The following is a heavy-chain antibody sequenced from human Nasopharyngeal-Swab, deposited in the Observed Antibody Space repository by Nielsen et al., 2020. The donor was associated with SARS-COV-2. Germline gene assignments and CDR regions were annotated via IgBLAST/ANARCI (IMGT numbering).Heavy chain of an antibody. Sequence: SVKVSCKASGGSFSSYAISWVRQAPGQGLEWMGWIIPILGIANYAQKFQGRVTITADKSTSTAYMELSSLRSEDTAVYYCARDPTDPYDFWSGYCTGGDAFDIWGQGTMVTVSS. J-gene: IGHJ3*02. CDR1: GGSFSSYA. CDR2: IIPILGIA. D-gene: IGHD3-3*01. CDR3: ARDPTDPYDFWSGYCTGGDAFDI. V-gene: IGHV1-69*10.